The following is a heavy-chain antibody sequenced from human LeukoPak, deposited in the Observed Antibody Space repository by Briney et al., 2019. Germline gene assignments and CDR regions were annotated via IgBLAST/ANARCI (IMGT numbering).Heavy chain of an antibody. CDR1: GFTFSSHA. Sequence: GGSLRLSCAASGFTFSSHAMHWVRQAPGKGLEWVAVISYDGSNKYYADSVKGRFTISRDNSKNTLYLQMNSLRAEDTAMYYCVRDGDYCSGGRCYTLSYYYGMDVWGQGTTVTVSS. CDR3: VRDGDYCSGGRCYTLSYYYGMDV. V-gene: IGHV3-30-3*01. J-gene: IGHJ6*02. CDR2: ISYDGSNK. D-gene: IGHD2-15*01.